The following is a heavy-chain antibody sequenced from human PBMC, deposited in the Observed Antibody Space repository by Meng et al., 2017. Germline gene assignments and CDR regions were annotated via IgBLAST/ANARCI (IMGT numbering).Heavy chain of an antibody. CDR3: AKKDRDSSGYDYFDL. Sequence: EVQLVVSGGGLVQAGGSLRLSCEGSEFTFGWYDMTWVRQAPGKGLEWVSSISGSGDLSFYEESVRGRFTISRDNSKNSLFLQMNSLRAEDTATYYCAKKDRDSSGYDYFDLWGQGTLVTVSS. D-gene: IGHD3-22*01. V-gene: IGHV3-23*04. CDR2: ISGSGDLS. CDR1: EFTFGWYD. J-gene: IGHJ5*02.